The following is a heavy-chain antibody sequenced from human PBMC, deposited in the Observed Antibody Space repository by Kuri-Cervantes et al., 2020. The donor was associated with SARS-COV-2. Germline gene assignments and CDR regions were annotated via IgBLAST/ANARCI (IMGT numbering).Heavy chain of an antibody. CDR1: GYTFTSYY. Sequence: ASVKVSCKASGYTFTSYYMHWVRQAPGRGLEWMGIINPGGGSTSYAQKFQGRVTMTRDTSTSTAYIELRSLRSDDTAVYYCARGGWLVYYMDVWGKGTTVTISS. CDR2: INPGGGST. J-gene: IGHJ6*03. CDR3: ARGGWLVYYMDV. V-gene: IGHV1-46*01. D-gene: IGHD3-22*01.